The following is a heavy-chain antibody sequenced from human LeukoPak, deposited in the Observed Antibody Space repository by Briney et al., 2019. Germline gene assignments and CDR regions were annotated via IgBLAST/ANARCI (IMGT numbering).Heavy chain of an antibody. CDR2: IIPIFGTA. CDR3: ASGPLVGATRYYFDY. D-gene: IGHD1-26*01. Sequence: GASVKVSCKASGGTFSSYAISWVRQAPGQGLEWMGGIIPIFGTANYAQKFQGRVTITTDESTSTAYLELSSLRSEDTAVYYCASGPLVGATRYYFDYWGQGTLVTVSS. J-gene: IGHJ4*02. CDR1: GGTFSSYA. V-gene: IGHV1-69*05.